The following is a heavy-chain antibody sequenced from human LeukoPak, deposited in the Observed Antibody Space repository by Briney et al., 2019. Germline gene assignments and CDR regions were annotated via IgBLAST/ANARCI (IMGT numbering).Heavy chain of an antibody. CDR1: GFTFKTYA. V-gene: IGHV3-23*01. Sequence: GGSLRLSCAASGFTFKTYAMSWVRQAPGKGLEWGSSISGSGDRTYYADSVKGRFTISRDNSRNTLHLQMNSLRAEDTAVYYCAKDGGEYYDILTGYYPRLYYMDVWGKGTTVTISS. J-gene: IGHJ6*03. CDR2: ISGSGDRT. D-gene: IGHD3-9*01. CDR3: AKDGGEYYDILTGYYPRLYYMDV.